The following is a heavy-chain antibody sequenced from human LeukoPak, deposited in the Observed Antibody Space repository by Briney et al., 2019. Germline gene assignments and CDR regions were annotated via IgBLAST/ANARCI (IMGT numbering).Heavy chain of an antibody. CDR1: GFTFSSYS. V-gene: IGHV3-21*01. CDR2: ISSSSSYI. Sequence: KTGGSLRLSCAASGFTFSSYSMNWVRQAPGKGLEGVSSISSSSSYIYYADSVKGRFTISRDNAKNSLYLQMNSLRAEDTAVYYCARDSGHSGYDLDYWGQGTLVTVSS. CDR3: ARDSGHSGYDLDY. J-gene: IGHJ4*02. D-gene: IGHD5-12*01.